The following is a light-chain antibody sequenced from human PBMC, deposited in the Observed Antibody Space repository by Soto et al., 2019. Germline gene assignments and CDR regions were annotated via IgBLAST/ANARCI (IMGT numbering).Light chain of an antibody. Sequence: EIVLTQSPATLSLSPGERATLSCSASQSVRSYLAWYQHKHGQAPRLLIYDASNRATGIPARVSGSGSGTDFTRPISSLEPADFAVYYCQQRSNWPLPFGGGTKVEIK. CDR1: QSVRSY. J-gene: IGKJ4*01. V-gene: IGKV3-11*01. CDR2: DAS. CDR3: QQRSNWPLP.